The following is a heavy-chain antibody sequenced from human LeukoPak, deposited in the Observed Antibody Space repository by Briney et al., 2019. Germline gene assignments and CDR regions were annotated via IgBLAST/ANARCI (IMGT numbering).Heavy chain of an antibody. V-gene: IGHV4-39*07. CDR1: RDSISSTSYY. CDR2: IFYSGST. J-gene: IGHJ4*02. Sequence: PSETLSLTCTVPRDSISSTSYYWGWIRQPPGKGLEWIGSIFYSGSTYYNPSLRSRVTISIDTSKNQFSLRLDSVTAADTAVYYCARAYDFWTHYFDYWGQGTLVTVSS. CDR3: ARAYDFWTHYFDY. D-gene: IGHD3-3*01.